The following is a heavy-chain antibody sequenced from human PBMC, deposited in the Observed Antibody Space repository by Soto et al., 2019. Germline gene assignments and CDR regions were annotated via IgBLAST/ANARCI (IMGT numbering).Heavy chain of an antibody. V-gene: IGHV5-51*01. CDR2: IYPGDSDT. CDR3: ARHRAHAWNYEYGMDV. J-gene: IGHJ6*02. D-gene: IGHD1-1*01. Sequence: PGESVKISCKGSGYSFTSYWIGWVRQMPGKGLEWMGIIYPGDSDTRYSPSFQGQVTISADKSISTAYLQWSSLKASDTDMYYCARHRAHAWNYEYGMDVWGQGTTVTVSS. CDR1: GYSFTSYW.